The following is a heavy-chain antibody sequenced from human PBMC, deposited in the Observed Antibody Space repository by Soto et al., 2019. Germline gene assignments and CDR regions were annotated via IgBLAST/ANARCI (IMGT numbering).Heavy chain of an antibody. V-gene: IGHV1-69*01. CDR3: ARVGGYCSSNICYIPYYYYGIYV. D-gene: IGHD2-2*02. J-gene: IGHJ6*02. CDR2: IIPIFGTA. Sequence: QVQLVQSGAEVKKPGASVKVSCKASGGTFSSYAISCVRQAPGQGLEWMGGIIPIFGTANYAQKVQGRVTITADEYTRTAYMEMSRLRSEDTAVYYCARVGGYCSSNICYIPYYYYGIYVWGQGTTVTVSS. CDR1: GGTFSSYA.